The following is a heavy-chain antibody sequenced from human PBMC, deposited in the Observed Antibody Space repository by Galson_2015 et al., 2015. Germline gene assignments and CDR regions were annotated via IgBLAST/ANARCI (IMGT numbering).Heavy chain of an antibody. Sequence: LSLTCTVSGGSISRYYWRWIRQPPGKGLEWIGYIYYSGSTNYNPSLKSRVTISVDTSKNQFSLKLSSVTAADTAVYYCATGNDLYYFDYWGQGTLVTVSS. CDR2: IYYSGST. J-gene: IGHJ4*02. CDR1: GGSISRYY. CDR3: ATGNDLYYFDY. D-gene: IGHD1-1*01. V-gene: IGHV4-59*01.